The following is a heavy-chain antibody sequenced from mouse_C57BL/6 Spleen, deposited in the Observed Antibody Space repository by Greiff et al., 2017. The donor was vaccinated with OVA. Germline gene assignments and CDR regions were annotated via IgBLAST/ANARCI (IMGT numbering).Heavy chain of an antibody. CDR1: GYTFTSYW. CDR2: IDPSDSET. Sequence: QLQQPGAEPVRPGSSVKLSCKASGYTFTSYWMHWVKQRPIQGLEWIGNIDPSDSETHYNQKFKDKATLTVDKSSSTAYMQLSSLTSEDSAVYYCARGLLPYAMDYWGQGTSVTVSS. D-gene: IGHD2-13*01. J-gene: IGHJ4*01. V-gene: IGHV1-52*01. CDR3: ARGLLPYAMDY.